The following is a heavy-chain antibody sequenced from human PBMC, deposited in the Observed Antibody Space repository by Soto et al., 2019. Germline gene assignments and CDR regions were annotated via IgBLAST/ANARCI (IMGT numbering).Heavy chain of an antibody. CDR3: AKKGGGDYILGY. D-gene: IGHD4-17*01. J-gene: IGHJ4*02. CDR1: GFSLSTNGVG. V-gene: IGHV2-5*02. CDR2: IYWDDSK. Sequence: QITLKESGPTLVKPTQTLTLTCSFSGFSLSTNGVGVGWIRQPPGKALEWLALIYWDDSKHYSPSLNSRLTIPKDTSRNRVVLTMTNMDPVDTATYYCAKKGGGDYILGYWGQGTLVTVSS.